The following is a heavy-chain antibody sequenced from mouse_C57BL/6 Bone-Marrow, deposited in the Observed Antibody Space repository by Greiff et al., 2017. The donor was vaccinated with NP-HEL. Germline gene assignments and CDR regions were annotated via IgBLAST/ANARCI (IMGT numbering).Heavy chain of an antibody. J-gene: IGHJ1*03. CDR1: GYTFTDYN. CDR2: INPNNGGT. CDR3: ARRDYDYGYFDV. Sequence: VQLQQSGPELVKPGASVKIPCKASGYTFTDYNMDWVKQSHGKSLEWIGDINPNNGGTIYNQKFKGKATLTVDKSSSTAYMELRSLTSEDTAVYYCARRDYDYGYFDVWGTGTTVTVSS. D-gene: IGHD2-4*01. V-gene: IGHV1-18*01.